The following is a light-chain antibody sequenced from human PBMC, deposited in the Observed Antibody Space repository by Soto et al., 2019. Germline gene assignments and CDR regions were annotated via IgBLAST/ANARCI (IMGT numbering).Light chain of an antibody. CDR2: EVT. Sequence: QSVLTQPASVSGSPGQSITVSCTGTSSDVGAYDYVSWYQHHPGKAPKLIIYEVTNRPSGVSNRFSGSKSGNTASLTISGLQAEDEADYYCNSYTRSTKYVFGTGPRSPS. CDR1: SSDVGAYDY. J-gene: IGLJ1*01. V-gene: IGLV2-14*01. CDR3: NSYTRSTKYV.